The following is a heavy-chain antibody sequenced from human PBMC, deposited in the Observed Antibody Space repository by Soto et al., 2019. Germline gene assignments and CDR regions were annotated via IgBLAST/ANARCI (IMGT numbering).Heavy chain of an antibody. CDR1: GDSLRNHY. D-gene: IGHD3-9*01. CDR2: IFYSGDT. J-gene: IGHJ4*02. Sequence: TSETLSLTCSVSGDSLRNHYWGWIRQPPGSRLEWLRHIFYSGDTSSYNPSLKSRVSMSVDTSKNQFSLELRSVSADDTAVYFCARVSYFRGFDWLFAFDSWGQGALVTVSS. V-gene: IGHV4-59*11. CDR3: ARVSYFRGFDWLFAFDS.